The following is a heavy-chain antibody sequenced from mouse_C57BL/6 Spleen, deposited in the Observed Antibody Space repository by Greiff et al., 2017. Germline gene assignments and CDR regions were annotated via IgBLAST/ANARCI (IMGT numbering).Heavy chain of an antibody. CDR1: GYTFTNYW. D-gene: IGHD1-1*01. CDR2: IYPGGGYT. CDR3: ARCPYYGSSYGYFDY. Sequence: QVHVKQSGAELVRPGTSVKMSCKASGYTFTNYWIGWAKQRPGHGLEWIGDIYPGGGYTNYNEKFKGKATLTADKSSSTAYMQFSSLTSEDSAIYYCARCPYYGSSYGYFDYWGQGTTLTVSS. J-gene: IGHJ2*01. V-gene: IGHV1-63*01.